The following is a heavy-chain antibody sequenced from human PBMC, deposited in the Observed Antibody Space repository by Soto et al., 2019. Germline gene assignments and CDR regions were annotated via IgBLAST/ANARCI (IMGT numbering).Heavy chain of an antibody. Sequence: QVPGKGLEWMGRIDPSDSYTNYSPSFQGHVTISADKSISTAYLQWSSLKASDTAMYYCARPSVEGAFDIWGQGTMVTVSS. CDR2: IDPSDSYT. J-gene: IGHJ3*02. V-gene: IGHV5-10-1*01. CDR3: ARPSVEGAFDI.